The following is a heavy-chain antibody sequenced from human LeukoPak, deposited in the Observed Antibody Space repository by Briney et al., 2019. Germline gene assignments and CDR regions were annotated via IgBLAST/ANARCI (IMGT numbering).Heavy chain of an antibody. Sequence: GGSLRLSCAASGFTFSSYAMHWVRQAPGKGLEWVAVISYDGSNKYYADSVKGRFTISRDNSKNTLYLQMNSLRAEDTAVYYCAKDWQWLDAPYYYMDVWGKGTTVTVSS. J-gene: IGHJ6*03. CDR1: GFTFSSYA. CDR2: ISYDGSNK. CDR3: AKDWQWLDAPYYYMDV. V-gene: IGHV3-30*04. D-gene: IGHD6-19*01.